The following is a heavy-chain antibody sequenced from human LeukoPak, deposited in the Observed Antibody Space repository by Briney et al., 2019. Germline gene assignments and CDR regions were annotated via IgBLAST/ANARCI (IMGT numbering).Heavy chain of an antibody. J-gene: IGHJ4*02. CDR1: GFTFSSYW. D-gene: IGHD6-13*01. CDR2: ISDDDSRT. V-gene: IGHV3-74*01. Sequence: PGGSLRLSCVASGFTFSSYWMHWVRQAPGKGLVWVSRISDDDSRTGYADSVKGRFTISRDNAKNTLYLQMSSLRSDDTAVYYCARTGIAAAGTVYWGQGTLVTVSS. CDR3: ARTGIAAAGTVY.